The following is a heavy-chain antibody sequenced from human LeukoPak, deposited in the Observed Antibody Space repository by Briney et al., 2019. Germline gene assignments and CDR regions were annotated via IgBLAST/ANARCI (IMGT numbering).Heavy chain of an antibody. CDR2: IYYSGST. V-gene: IGHV4-39*01. CDR1: GGSISSSSYY. Sequence: SETLSLTCTVSGGSISSSSYYWGWIRQPPGKGLEWIGSIYYSGSTYYNPSLKSRVTISVDTSKNQFSLKLSSVTAADTAVYYCARHDYSSSWYNWFDPWGQGTLVTASS. D-gene: IGHD6-13*01. J-gene: IGHJ5*02. CDR3: ARHDYSSSWYNWFDP.